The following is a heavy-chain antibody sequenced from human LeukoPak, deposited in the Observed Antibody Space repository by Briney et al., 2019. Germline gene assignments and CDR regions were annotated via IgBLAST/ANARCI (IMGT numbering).Heavy chain of an antibody. CDR3: IKATKGDGFDP. V-gene: IGHV3-73*01. D-gene: IGHD3-16*01. Sequence: GGSLKLSCAASGFTFSGSAMHWVRQASGKGLEWVGRIRSKANSYATAYAASVKGRFTISRDDSKNTAYLQMNSLKTEDTAVYYCIKATKGDGFDPWGQGTLVTVSS. CDR1: GFTFSGSA. J-gene: IGHJ5*02. CDR2: IRSKANSYAT.